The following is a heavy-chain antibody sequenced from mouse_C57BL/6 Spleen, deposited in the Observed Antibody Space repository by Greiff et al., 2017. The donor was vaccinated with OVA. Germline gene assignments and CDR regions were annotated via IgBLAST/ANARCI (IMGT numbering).Heavy chain of an antibody. CDR3: ARWGSSYVYAMDY. D-gene: IGHD1-1*01. CDR2: IDPSDSYT. J-gene: IGHJ4*01. V-gene: IGHV1-69*01. Sequence: QVQLQQPGAELVMPGASVKLSCKASGYTFTSYWMHWVKQRPGQGLEWIGEIDPSDSYTNYNQKFKGKSTLTVDKSSSTAYMQLSSLTSEDSAVYYCARWGSSYVYAMDYWGQGTSVTISS. CDR1: GYTFTSYW.